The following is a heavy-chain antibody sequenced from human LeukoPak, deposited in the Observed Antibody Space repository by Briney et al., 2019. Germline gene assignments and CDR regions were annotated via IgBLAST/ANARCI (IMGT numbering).Heavy chain of an antibody. CDR2: IRSKAYGGTT. Sequence: PGRSLRLSCTASGFTFGDYAMSWVRQAPGKGLEWVGFIRSKAYGGTTEYAASVKGRFTISRDDSKSIAYLQMNGLNTEDTAVYYCTRKHDYGDYDESDFDYWGQGTLVTVSS. J-gene: IGHJ4*02. V-gene: IGHV3-49*04. CDR1: GFTFGDYA. CDR3: TRKHDYGDYDESDFDY. D-gene: IGHD4-17*01.